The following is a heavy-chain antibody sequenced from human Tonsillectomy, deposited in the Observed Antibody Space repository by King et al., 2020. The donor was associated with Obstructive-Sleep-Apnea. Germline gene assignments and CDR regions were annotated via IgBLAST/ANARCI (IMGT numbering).Heavy chain of an antibody. CDR3: AKSRRNSIFGVVTNYYYGMDV. CDR1: GFTFSSYG. Sequence: QVQLVESGGGVVQPGRSLRLSCAASGFTFSSYGMHWVRQAPGKGLDWVAVISYDGSNKYYADSGKGRFTISRDNSKNTRYLQMNSLRAEDTVVYYCAKSRRNSIFGVVTNYYYGMDVWGQGTTVTVSS. V-gene: IGHV3-30*18. CDR2: ISYDGSNK. D-gene: IGHD3-3*01. J-gene: IGHJ6*02.